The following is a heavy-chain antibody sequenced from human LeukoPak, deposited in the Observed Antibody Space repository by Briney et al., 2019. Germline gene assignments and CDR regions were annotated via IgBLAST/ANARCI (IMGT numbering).Heavy chain of an antibody. CDR1: GYTFTSYA. Sequence: ASVKVSCKASGYTFTSYAMNWVRQAPGQGLEWMGWINTNTGNPTYAQGFTGRFVFSLDTSVSTAYLQISSLKAEDTAVYYCARGNRGFGELLSPYYYYGMDVWGQGTTVTVSS. D-gene: IGHD3-10*01. J-gene: IGHJ6*02. V-gene: IGHV7-4-1*02. CDR3: ARGNRGFGELLSPYYYYGMDV. CDR2: INTNTGNP.